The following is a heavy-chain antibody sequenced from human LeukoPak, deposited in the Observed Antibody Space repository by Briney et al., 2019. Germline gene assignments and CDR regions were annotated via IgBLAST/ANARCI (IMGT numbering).Heavy chain of an antibody. Sequence: GESLKISCKGSGYGFTTYWIGWVRQMPGKGLEWMGIIYPSDSDTRYSPSFQGQVTISADKSISTAYLQWSGLKASDTAMYYCARRGDGKEFDYWGQGTLVTVSS. CDR2: IYPSDSDT. CDR3: ARRGDGKEFDY. V-gene: IGHV5-51*01. J-gene: IGHJ4*02. CDR1: GYGFTTYW. D-gene: IGHD5-24*01.